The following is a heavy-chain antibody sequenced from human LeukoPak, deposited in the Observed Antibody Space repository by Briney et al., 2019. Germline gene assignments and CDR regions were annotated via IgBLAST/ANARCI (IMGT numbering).Heavy chain of an antibody. V-gene: IGHV3-30-3*01. CDR3: ARGSRSSSWGGGAFDI. Sequence: SGGSLRLSCAASGINFITYALHWVRQAPGKGLEWVAVISDDGVNKYFAESVKGRFTISRGNSKKTLYLQMNSLRVEDTAIYYCARGSRSSSWGGGAFDIWGQGTAVTVSS. CDR2: ISDDGVNK. D-gene: IGHD6-6*01. J-gene: IGHJ3*02. CDR1: GINFITYA.